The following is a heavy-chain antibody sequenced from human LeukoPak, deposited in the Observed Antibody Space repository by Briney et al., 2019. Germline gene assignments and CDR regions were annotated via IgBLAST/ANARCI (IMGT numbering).Heavy chain of an antibody. Sequence: GGTLRLSCAASGFLFSSFGMSWVRQAPGKGLEWVSYISSSSSTIYYADSVKGRFTISRDNAKNSLYLQMNSLRAEDTAVYYCARVAAGTRGYYYYYMDVWGKGTTVTISS. J-gene: IGHJ6*03. CDR1: GFLFSSFG. CDR2: ISSSSSTI. D-gene: IGHD3-10*01. V-gene: IGHV3-48*01. CDR3: ARVAAGTRGYYYYYMDV.